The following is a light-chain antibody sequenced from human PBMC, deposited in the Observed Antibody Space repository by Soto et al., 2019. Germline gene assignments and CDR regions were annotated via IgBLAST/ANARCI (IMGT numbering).Light chain of an antibody. Sequence: EIVLTQSPATLSVSPGERATLSCRASQSVGNNFAWYQQKPGQAPRLLIFAASTRATGVPARFSGSGSGTEFTLIISSLQSEDFGVYYCQQYGDWPLTFGGGAKVGIE. J-gene: IGKJ4*01. CDR2: AAS. V-gene: IGKV3-15*01. CDR3: QQYGDWPLT. CDR1: QSVGNN.